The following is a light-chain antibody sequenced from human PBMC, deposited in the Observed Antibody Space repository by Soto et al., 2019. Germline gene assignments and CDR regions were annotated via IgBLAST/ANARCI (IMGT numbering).Light chain of an antibody. V-gene: IGLV2-8*01. Sequence: QSALTQLPSASGSPGQSVTISCTGTTSDVGGYNYVSWYQQHPGKAPKLMIYEVSKWPSGVPDRFSGSKSGNTASLTVSGLQAEDEADYFCSSYAGSNKGVFGGGTKLTVL. CDR2: EVS. CDR1: TSDVGGYNY. J-gene: IGLJ3*02. CDR3: SSYAGSNKGV.